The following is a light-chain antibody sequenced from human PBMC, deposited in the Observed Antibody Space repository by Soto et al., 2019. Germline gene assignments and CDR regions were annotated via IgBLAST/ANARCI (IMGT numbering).Light chain of an antibody. Sequence: QSVLTQPPSASGTPGQRVTISCSGGRSNIGSNYVYWYQQLPGTAPKLLISSNNQRPSGVPDRFSGSKSGTSDSLAISGLRSEDEADYYCAAWDDSLSGEVFGGGTKLTVL. CDR2: SNN. J-gene: IGLJ3*02. V-gene: IGLV1-47*01. CDR3: AAWDDSLSGEV. CDR1: RSNIGSNY.